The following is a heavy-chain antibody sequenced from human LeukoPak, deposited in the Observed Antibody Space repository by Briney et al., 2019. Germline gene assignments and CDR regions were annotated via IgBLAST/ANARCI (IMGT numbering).Heavy chain of an antibody. CDR1: GYTLTELS. CDR2: FDPEDGET. V-gene: IGHV1-24*01. Sequence: ASVKVSCTFSGYTLTELSMHWVRQAPGKGLEWMGGFDPEDGETIYAQKFQGRVTMTEDTSTDTAYMELSSLRSEDTAVYYCASHHMYSRSWRNFDYWGQGTLVTVSS. D-gene: IGHD6-13*01. CDR3: ASHHMYSRSWRNFDY. J-gene: IGHJ4*02.